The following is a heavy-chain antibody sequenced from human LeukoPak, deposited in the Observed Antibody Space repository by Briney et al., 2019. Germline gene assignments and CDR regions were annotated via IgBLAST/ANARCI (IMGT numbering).Heavy chain of an antibody. Sequence: GASVKVSCKASGYTFTSYDINWVRQATGQGLEWMGWMNPNSGNTGYAQKFHGRVTITRNTSISTAYMELSSLRSEDTAVYYCARGPSSGWYYYYYYYMDVRGKGTTVTVSS. D-gene: IGHD6-19*01. CDR3: ARGPSSGWYYYYYYYMDV. V-gene: IGHV1-8*03. CDR1: GYTFTSYD. CDR2: MNPNSGNT. J-gene: IGHJ6*03.